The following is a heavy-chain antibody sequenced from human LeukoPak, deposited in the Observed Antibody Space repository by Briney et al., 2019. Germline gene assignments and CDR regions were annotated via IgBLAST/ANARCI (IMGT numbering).Heavy chain of an antibody. J-gene: IGHJ4*02. CDR1: GFTFSSYW. CDR3: ARVGYSGYANLDY. Sequence: GGSLRLSCAASGFTFSSYWMSWVRQAPGKGLEWVANIKQDGSEKYYVDSVKGRFTISRDNAKNSLYLQMNSLRAEDTAVYYCARVGYSGYANLDYWGQGTLVTVSS. V-gene: IGHV3-7*01. CDR2: IKQDGSEK. D-gene: IGHD5-12*01.